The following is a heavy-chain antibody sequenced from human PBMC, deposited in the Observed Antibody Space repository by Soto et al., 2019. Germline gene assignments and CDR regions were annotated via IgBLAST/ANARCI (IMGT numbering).Heavy chain of an antibody. J-gene: IGHJ3*02. V-gene: IGHV1-18*01. CDR1: GYTFTNYG. CDR2: ISTFSGNT. CDR3: AKGDGIVAATDAFDI. D-gene: IGHD5-12*01. Sequence: QVQLVQSGAEVKRPGASVKVSCKASGYTFTNYGISWVRQAPGQGLEWMGWISTFSGNTNYAQKLQGRVTMTTDTSTSTAYMELRSLRSDDTAVYYCAKGDGIVAATDAFDIWGQGTMVTVSS.